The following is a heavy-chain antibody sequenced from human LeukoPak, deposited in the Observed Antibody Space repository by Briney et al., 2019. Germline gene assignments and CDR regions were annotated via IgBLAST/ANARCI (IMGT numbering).Heavy chain of an antibody. Sequence: GGSLRLSCAASGFTFSTYAMSWVRQAPGKGLEWVSAISSSGVNTYYADSVKGRFTISRDNSKNTLFLQMNSLMNSLRAEDTSVYYCAKDGGDFLPGQHHGWYFDLWGSGTRVIVS. D-gene: IGHD3-9*01. CDR2: ISSSGVNT. V-gene: IGHV3-23*01. CDR3: AKDGGDFLPGQHHGWYFDL. CDR1: GFTFSTYA. J-gene: IGHJ2*01.